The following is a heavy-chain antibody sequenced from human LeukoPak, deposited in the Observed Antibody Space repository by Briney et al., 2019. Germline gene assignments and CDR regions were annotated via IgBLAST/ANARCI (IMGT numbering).Heavy chain of an antibody. CDR3: ARAFSYDWGYFDY. CDR2: INPNSGRT. Sequence: ASVKVSCKASGYTFTCYYMHWVRQAPGQGLEWMGWINPNSGRTNYAQKLRGRVTMTTDTSTSTAYMELRSLRSDDTAVYYCARAFSYDWGYFDYWGQGTLVTVSS. J-gene: IGHJ4*02. D-gene: IGHD3-9*01. V-gene: IGHV1-2*02. CDR1: GYTFTCYY.